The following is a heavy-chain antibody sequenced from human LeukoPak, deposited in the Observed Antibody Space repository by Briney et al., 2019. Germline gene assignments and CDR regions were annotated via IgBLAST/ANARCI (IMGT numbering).Heavy chain of an antibody. Sequence: SQTLSLTCAISGDSVSSNSAAWNWIRQSPSRGLEWLGRTYYRSKWYNDYAVSVKSRITINPDTSKNQFSLQLNSVTPEDTAVYYCARNYYGSSGYYYGYYYYGMDVWGQGTTVTVSS. CDR2: TYYRSKWYN. V-gene: IGHV6-1*01. D-gene: IGHD3-22*01. CDR1: GDSVSSNSAA. J-gene: IGHJ6*02. CDR3: ARNYYGSSGYYYGYYYYGMDV.